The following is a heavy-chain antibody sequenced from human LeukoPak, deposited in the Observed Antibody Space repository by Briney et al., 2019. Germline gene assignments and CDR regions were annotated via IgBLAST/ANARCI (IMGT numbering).Heavy chain of an antibody. J-gene: IGHJ4*02. CDR3: ARDQDTAMPH. CDR2: ISAYNGNT. Sequence: GASVKVSCKASGGTFSSYAISWVRQAPGQGLEWMGWISAYNGNTNYAQKLQGRVTMTTDTSTSTAYMELRSLRSDDTAVYYCARDQDTAMPHWGQGTLVTVSS. D-gene: IGHD5-18*01. V-gene: IGHV1-18*01. CDR1: GGTFSSYA.